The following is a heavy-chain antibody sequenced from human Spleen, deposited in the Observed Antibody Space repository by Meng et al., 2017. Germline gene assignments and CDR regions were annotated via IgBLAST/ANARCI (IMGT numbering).Heavy chain of an antibody. D-gene: IGHD3-9*01. CDR1: GFSFSSYA. Sequence: GESLKISCAASGFSFSSYAMHWVRQAPGKGLEWVAVISYDAANTYYADSVKGRFTVSRDNSKSTLYLQMNSLRAEDTAVYYCARDLDYDILTGQGGYFDYWGQGTLVTVSS. CDR2: ISYDAANT. CDR3: ARDLDYDILTGQGGYFDY. V-gene: IGHV3-30*01. J-gene: IGHJ4*02.